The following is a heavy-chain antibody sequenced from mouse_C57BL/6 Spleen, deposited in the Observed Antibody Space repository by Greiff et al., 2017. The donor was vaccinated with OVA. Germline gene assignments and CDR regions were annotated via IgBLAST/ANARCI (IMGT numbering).Heavy chain of an antibody. CDR1: GYAFSSYW. CDR3: ARSITGTWFAY. Sequence: VKLMESGAELVKPGASVKISCKASGYAFSSYWMNWVKQRPGKGLEWIGQIYPGDGDTNYNGKFKGKATLTADKSSSTAYMQLSSLTSEDSAVYFCARSITGTWFAYWGQGTLVTVSA. J-gene: IGHJ3*01. V-gene: IGHV1-80*01. CDR2: IYPGDGDT. D-gene: IGHD4-1*01.